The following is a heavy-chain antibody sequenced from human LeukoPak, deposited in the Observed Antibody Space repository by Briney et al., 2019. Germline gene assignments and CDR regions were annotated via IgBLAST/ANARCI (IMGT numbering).Heavy chain of an antibody. Sequence: SETLSLTCIVSGGSISSHYWSWIRQPPGKTLEWIGYISYSGSTNYNPSLKSRVTISLDTSKSQFSLKLNSVTPAETAVYYCGRVPRPGSSGWYGGPIDYWGQGTLVTVSS. V-gene: IGHV4-59*11. J-gene: IGHJ4*02. D-gene: IGHD6-19*01. CDR3: GRVPRPGSSGWYGGPIDY. CDR1: GGSISSHY. CDR2: ISYSGST.